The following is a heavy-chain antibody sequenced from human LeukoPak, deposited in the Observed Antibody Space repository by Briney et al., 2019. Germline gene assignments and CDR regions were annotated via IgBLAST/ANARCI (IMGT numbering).Heavy chain of an antibody. CDR2: ISYDGSNK. D-gene: IGHD6-13*01. J-gene: IGHJ4*02. Sequence: GRSLRLSCAASGFTFSSYGMHLVRQAPGKGLEWGAVISYDGSNKYYADSVKGRFTISRDNSKNTLYLQMNSLRAEDTAVYYCAKGRQQDYWGQGTLVTVSS. CDR3: AKGRQQDY. V-gene: IGHV3-30*18. CDR1: GFTFSSYG.